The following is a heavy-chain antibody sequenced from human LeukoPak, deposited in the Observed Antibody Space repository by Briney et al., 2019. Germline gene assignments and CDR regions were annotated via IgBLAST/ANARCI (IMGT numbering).Heavy chain of an antibody. J-gene: IGHJ4*02. CDR3: ARDRPLAYCGGDCYPY. CDR1: GFTFSSYA. D-gene: IGHD2-21*02. V-gene: IGHV3-30-3*01. CDR2: ISYDGSNK. Sequence: QPGRSLRLSCAASGFTFSSYAMHWVRQAPGKGLEWVAVISYDGSNKYYADSVKGRFTISRDNSKNTLYLQMNSLRAEDTAVYYCARDRPLAYCGGDCYPYWGQGTLVTVSS.